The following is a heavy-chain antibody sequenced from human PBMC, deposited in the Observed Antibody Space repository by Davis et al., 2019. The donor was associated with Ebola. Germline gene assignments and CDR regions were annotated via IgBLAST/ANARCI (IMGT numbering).Heavy chain of an antibody. CDR3: ASYEIFTSHSDGLDL. CDR2: FDPEDVKT. V-gene: IGHV1-24*01. Sequence: ASVKVSCKVPGDNLSDLSMQWVRQAPGKGLEWMGGFDPEDVKTVYAQEFQDRVTMTEDISTETAYMELRSLTSEDTAMYFCASYEIFTSHSDGLDLWGQGTMVIVSS. D-gene: IGHD3/OR15-3a*01. J-gene: IGHJ3*01. CDR1: GDNLSDLS.